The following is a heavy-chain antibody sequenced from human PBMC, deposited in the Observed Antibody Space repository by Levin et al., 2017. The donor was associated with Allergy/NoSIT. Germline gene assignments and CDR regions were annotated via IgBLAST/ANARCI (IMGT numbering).Heavy chain of an antibody. CDR1: GFTFSSYA. CDR2: ISGSGGST. D-gene: IGHD3-10*01. Sequence: GESLKISCAASGFTFSSYAMSWVRQAPGKGLEWVSAISGSGGSTYYADSVKGRFTISRDNSKNTLYLQMNSLRAEDTAVYYCANVGSAGSAYWGQGTLVTVSS. J-gene: IGHJ4*02. V-gene: IGHV3-23*01. CDR3: ANVGSAGSAY.